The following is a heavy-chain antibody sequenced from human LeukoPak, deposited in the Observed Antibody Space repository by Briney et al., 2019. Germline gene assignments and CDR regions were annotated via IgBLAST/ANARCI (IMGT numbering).Heavy chain of an antibody. CDR2: ISNGGTT. D-gene: IGHD1-26*01. CDR1: NDSINDSY. V-gene: IGHV4-59*01. CDR3: ARGGRNFDY. J-gene: IGHJ4*02. Sequence: SETPSLTCTVSNDSINDSYWTWIRQPPGKRLEWIGYISNGGTTKYNPSLKSRVTISVDTSNNQISLRLRSVTAADTAVYFCARGGRNFDYWGQGTLVTVSS.